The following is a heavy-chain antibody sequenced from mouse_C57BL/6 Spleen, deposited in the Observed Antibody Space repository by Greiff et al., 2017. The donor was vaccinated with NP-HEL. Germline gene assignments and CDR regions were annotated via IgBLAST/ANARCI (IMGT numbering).Heavy chain of an antibody. Sequence: EVKLVESRGGLVKPGGSLKLSCAASGFTFSSYTMSWVRQTPEKRLEWVATISGGGGNTYYPDSVKGRFTISRDNAKNTLYLQMSSLRSEDTALYYCARHYFYAMDYWGQGTSVTVSS. CDR2: ISGGGGNT. J-gene: IGHJ4*01. CDR3: ARHYFYAMDY. V-gene: IGHV5-9*01. CDR1: GFTFSSYT.